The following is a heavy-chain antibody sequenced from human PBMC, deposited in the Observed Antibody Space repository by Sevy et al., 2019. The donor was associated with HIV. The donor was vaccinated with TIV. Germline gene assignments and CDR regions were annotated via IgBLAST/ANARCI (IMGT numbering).Heavy chain of an antibody. Sequence: ASVKVSCKASGYTFISYGISWVRQAPGQGLEWMGWISAYSGNTNYAQKLQGRVTMTTDTSTSTAYMELRSLRSDDTDLYYCARDPTTYDYDSSDGEVFGPWGQGTLVTVSS. CDR2: ISAYSGNT. D-gene: IGHD3-22*01. V-gene: IGHV1-18*01. CDR3: ARDPTTYDYDSSDGEVFGP. CDR1: GYTFISYG. J-gene: IGHJ5*02.